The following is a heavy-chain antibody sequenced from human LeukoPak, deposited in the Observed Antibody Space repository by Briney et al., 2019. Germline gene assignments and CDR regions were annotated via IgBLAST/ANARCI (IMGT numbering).Heavy chain of an antibody. V-gene: IGHV3-7*01. Sequence: GSLRLSCAASGFTFSSYWMSWVRQAPGKGLEWVANIKQDGSEKYYVDSVKRRFTISRDNSKNTLYLQMNSLRAEDTAVYYCARNGIYQLHWVWFDPWGQGTLVTVSS. J-gene: IGHJ5*02. D-gene: IGHD2-2*01. CDR1: GFTFSSYW. CDR3: ARNGIYQLHWVWFDP. CDR2: IKQDGSEK.